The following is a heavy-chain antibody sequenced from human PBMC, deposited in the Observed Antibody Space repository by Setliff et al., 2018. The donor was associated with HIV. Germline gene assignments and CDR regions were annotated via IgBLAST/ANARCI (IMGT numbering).Heavy chain of an antibody. D-gene: IGHD3-10*01. V-gene: IGHV4-61*02. J-gene: IGHJ4*02. CDR1: GGLISSGSYY. Sequence: PSETLSLTCNVPGGLISSGSYYWSWVRQPAGKGLEWIGRAYISESSHYNPSLKSRVTISVDTSKGQFSLKLNSVTAADTAVYYCARGRHGLGLYVWGQGTLVTVSS. CDR2: AYISESS. CDR3: ARGRHGLGLYV.